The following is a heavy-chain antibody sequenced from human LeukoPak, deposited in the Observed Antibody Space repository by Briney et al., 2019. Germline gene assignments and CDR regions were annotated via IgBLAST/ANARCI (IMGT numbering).Heavy chain of an antibody. CDR2: ILHNGDST. J-gene: IGHJ1*01. CDR1: GFTCSTYV. V-gene: IGHV3-23*01. CDR3: AKGFNSGSHHIQH. D-gene: IGHD1-26*01. Sequence: PGGSLRLSCAASGFTCSTYVMSWVRQAPGKGLEWLSLILHNGDSTYYADSVKGRFTISRDNSNNTLYLQMNILRAEDTAVYYCAKGFNSGSHHIQHWGQGTLVTVSS.